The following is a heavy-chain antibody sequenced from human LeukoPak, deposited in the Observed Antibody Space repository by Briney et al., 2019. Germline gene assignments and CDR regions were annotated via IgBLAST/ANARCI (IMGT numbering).Heavy chain of an antibody. Sequence: GASVKVSCKASGYTFTGYYMHWVRQAPGQGLEWMGWINPNSGGTNYAQKFQGRGTMTRDTSISTAYMELSRLRSDDTAVYYCARDGVGYYDSSGYYYFQHWGQGTLVTVSS. J-gene: IGHJ1*01. CDR2: INPNSGGT. CDR1: GYTFTGYY. CDR3: ARDGVGYYDSSGYYYFQH. V-gene: IGHV1-2*02. D-gene: IGHD3-22*01.